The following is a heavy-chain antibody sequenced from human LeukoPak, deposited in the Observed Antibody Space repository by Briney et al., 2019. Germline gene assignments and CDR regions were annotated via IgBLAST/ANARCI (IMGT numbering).Heavy chain of an antibody. CDR1: GFTFSSYA. CDR2: ISYDGSNK. Sequence: GGSLRLSCAASGFTFSSYAMHWVRQAPGEGLEWVAVISYDGSNKYYADSVKGRFTISRDNSKNTLYLQMNSLRAEDTAVYYCATPPTIAAAGHDYWGQGTLVTVSS. D-gene: IGHD6-13*01. CDR3: ATPPTIAAAGHDY. J-gene: IGHJ4*02. V-gene: IGHV3-30*04.